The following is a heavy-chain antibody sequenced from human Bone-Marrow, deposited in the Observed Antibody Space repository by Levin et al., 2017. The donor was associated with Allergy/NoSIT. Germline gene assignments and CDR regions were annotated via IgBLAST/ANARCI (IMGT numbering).Heavy chain of an antibody. Sequence: SVKVSCKASGGTFSSDAISWVRQAPGQGLEWMGGIIPIFGTTNFAQKFQGRVTITADESTSTAYIELSSLRSEDTTVYYCARGPSGYNSNDYYYYFYDMDGWGKGTTVTVSS. CDR1: GGTFSSDA. V-gene: IGHV1-69*13. CDR3: ARGPSGYNSNDYYYYFYDMDG. CDR2: IIPIFGTT. J-gene: IGHJ6*03. D-gene: IGHD1-20*01.